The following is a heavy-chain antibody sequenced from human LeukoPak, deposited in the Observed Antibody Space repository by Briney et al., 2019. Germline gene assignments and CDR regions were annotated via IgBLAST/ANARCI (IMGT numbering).Heavy chain of an antibody. J-gene: IGHJ6*03. CDR1: GFTFSNAW. CDR2: IKSKTDGGTT. Sequence: GGSLRLSCAASGFTFSNAWMSWVRQAPGKGLEWVGRIKSKTDGGTTDYAAPVKGRFTISRDDSKNTLDLQMNSLKTEDTAVYYCTTHTPPYYDFWSGYYYYYYYMDVWGRGTTVTVSS. CDR3: TTHTPPYYDFWSGYYYYYYYMDV. D-gene: IGHD3-3*01. V-gene: IGHV3-15*01.